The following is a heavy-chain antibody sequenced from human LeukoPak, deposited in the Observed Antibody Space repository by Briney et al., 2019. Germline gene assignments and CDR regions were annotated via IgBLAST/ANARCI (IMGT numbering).Heavy chain of an antibody. CDR1: GSSLSTSGMC. CDR3: ARIHRSAWWELLDY. J-gene: IGHJ4*02. D-gene: IGHD1-26*01. Sequence: SGPTLVNPTQTLTLTCTFSGSSLSTSGMCMSWIRQPPGKALEWLALIDWDDDKYYSTSLKTRLTISKDTSKNQVVLTMTNMDPVDTATYYCARIHRSAWWELLDYWGQGTLVTVSS. V-gene: IGHV2-70*01. CDR2: IDWDDDK.